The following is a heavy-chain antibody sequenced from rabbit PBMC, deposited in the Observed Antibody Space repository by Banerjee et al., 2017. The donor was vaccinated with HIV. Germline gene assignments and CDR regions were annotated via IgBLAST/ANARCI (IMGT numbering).Heavy chain of an antibody. Sequence: QEQLEETGGGLVQPGGSLTLSCKASGFDFTSYWMSWVRQAPGKGLEWIGYIDPVFGSTYYASWAKGRFTISKASSTTVTLQMTSLTAADTATYFCARDKADGDGWVFNLWGQGTLVTVS. J-gene: IGHJ4*01. D-gene: IGHD2-1*01. CDR2: IDPVFGST. CDR1: GFDFTSYW. CDR3: ARDKADGDGWVFNL. V-gene: IGHV1S45*01.